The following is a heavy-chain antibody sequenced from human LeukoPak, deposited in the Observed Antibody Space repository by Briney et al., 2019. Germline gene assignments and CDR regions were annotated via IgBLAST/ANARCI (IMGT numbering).Heavy chain of an antibody. J-gene: IGHJ4*02. V-gene: IGHV4-34*01. CDR3: ARGGYFWSGYYIG. CDR1: VGSFSGYY. CDR2: INHSGST. Sequence: SETLSLTCAVYVGSFSGYYWSWIRQPPGKGLAWIGEINHSGSTNYNPSLKSRVTISVDTSKNQFSLKLSSVTGADTAVYYCARGGYFWSGYYIGWGQGTLVTVSS. D-gene: IGHD3-3*01.